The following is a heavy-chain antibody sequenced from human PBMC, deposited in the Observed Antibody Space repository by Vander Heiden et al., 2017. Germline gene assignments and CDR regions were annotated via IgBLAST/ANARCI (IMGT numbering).Heavy chain of an antibody. D-gene: IGHD3-10*01. CDR1: GYTSTRSY. V-gene: IGHV1-46*01. CDR3: AREMIKNYYGSGSYQERYYYGMDV. J-gene: IGHJ6*02. Sequence: QVQLVQSGAEVKKPGASVKVSCKASGYTSTRSYMHLVRPAPGQGPEWMGIINPSGSSTSYAQKFQGRVTMTRDTSTSTVYMELSSLRSEDTAVYYCAREMIKNYYGSGSYQERYYYGMDVWGQGTTVTVSS. CDR2: INPSGSST.